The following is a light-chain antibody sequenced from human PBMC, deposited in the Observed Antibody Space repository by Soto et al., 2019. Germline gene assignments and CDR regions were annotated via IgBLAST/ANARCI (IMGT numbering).Light chain of an antibody. V-gene: IGKV3-15*01. CDR3: QQYSDWPPET. CDR1: QSVSRN. Sequence: TQSPATLSVSPGDRATLSCRASQSVSRNLAWYQQKPGQAPRLLIYGASTRATGVPARFSGSGSATEFTLSISSLQSDDVVVYYCQQYSDWPPETFGQGTKLEI. CDR2: GAS. J-gene: IGKJ2*01.